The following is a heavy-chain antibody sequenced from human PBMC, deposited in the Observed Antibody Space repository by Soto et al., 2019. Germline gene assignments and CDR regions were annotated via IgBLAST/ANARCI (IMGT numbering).Heavy chain of an antibody. CDR2: INGAGSA. V-gene: IGHV4-34*01. J-gene: IGHJ4*02. CDR3: ARGLFGGPSCSGGWYFFGY. Sequence: QVQLQQWGAGLLKPSETLSLTCGVYGGSFSGYSWTWIHQSPGKGLEWIGQINGAGSANYNPSLKSRVTISVATSNNEFSLGLSSVTAADTAVYCCARGLFGGPSCSGGWYFFGYWGQGILVTVSS. D-gene: IGHD3-10*01. CDR1: GGSFSGYS.